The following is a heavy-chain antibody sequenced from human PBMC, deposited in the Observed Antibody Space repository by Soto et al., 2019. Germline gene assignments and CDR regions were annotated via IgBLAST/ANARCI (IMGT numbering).Heavy chain of an antibody. D-gene: IGHD1-7*01. J-gene: IGHJ6*02. CDR1: GFTFSSYA. V-gene: IGHV3-23*01. Sequence: GGSLRLSCAASGFTFSSYAMSWVRQAPGKGLEWVSAISGSGGSTYEDPVKGRFTISRENSKKKVYLQMNSLRAEDTAVYYGTTDYYGMDVWGQGTTVTVSS. CDR3: TTDYYGMDV. CDR2: ISGSGGST.